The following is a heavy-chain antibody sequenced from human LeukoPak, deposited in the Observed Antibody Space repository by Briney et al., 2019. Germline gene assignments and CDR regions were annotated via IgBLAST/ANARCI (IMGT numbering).Heavy chain of an antibody. CDR2: INHSGST. CDR3: ASSNYYGSGTAAV. Sequence: PSETLSLTCAVYGGSFSGYYWSWIRQPPGKGLEWIGEINHSGSTNYNPSLKSRVTISVDTSKNQFSLKLSSVTAADTAVYYCASSNYYGSGTAAVWGQGTLVTVSS. CDR1: GGSFSGYY. D-gene: IGHD3-10*01. V-gene: IGHV4-34*01. J-gene: IGHJ4*02.